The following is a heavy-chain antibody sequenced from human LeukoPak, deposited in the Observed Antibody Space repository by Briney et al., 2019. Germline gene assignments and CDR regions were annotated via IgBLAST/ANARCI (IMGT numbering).Heavy chain of an antibody. CDR1: EFTFSNYA. CDR3: ARDSLPRVFLPGGYFQH. D-gene: IGHD3-10*01. CDR2: ISYDGSNK. J-gene: IGHJ1*01. Sequence: GGSLRLSCAASEFTFSNYAIHWVRQAPGKGLEWVAVISYDGSNKYYADSVQGRFTISRDNSKNTLYLQMNSLRAEDTAVYYCARDSLPRVFLPGGYFQHWGQGTLVTVSS. V-gene: IGHV3-30-3*01.